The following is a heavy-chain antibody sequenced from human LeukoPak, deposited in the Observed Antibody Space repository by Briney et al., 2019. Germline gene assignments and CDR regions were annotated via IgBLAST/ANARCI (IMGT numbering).Heavy chain of an antibody. CDR1: GGSISSYY. CDR2: IYYSGST. CDR3: ARHSYYYDDGGYFDY. D-gene: IGHD3-22*01. V-gene: IGHV4-59*08. J-gene: IGHJ4*02. Sequence: SETLSLTCTASGGSISSYYWSWIRQAPGKGLDWPGYIYYSGSTNYNPSLKSRVTISVDTSKNQFSLKLSSVTAADTAVYYCARHSYYYDDGGYFDYWGQGTLVTVSS.